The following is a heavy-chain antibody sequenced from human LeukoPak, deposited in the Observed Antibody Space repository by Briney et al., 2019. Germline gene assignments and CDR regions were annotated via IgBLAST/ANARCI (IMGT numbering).Heavy chain of an antibody. J-gene: IGHJ3*02. CDR3: AKESGAQWPVSEVGAFDI. CDR2: ISGSGGST. V-gene: IGHV3-23*01. CDR1: GFTFSSYA. D-gene: IGHD6-19*01. Sequence: PGGSLRLSCAASGFTFSSYAMSWVRQAPGKGLEWVSAISGSGGSTYYADSVKGRFTISRDNSKNTLYLQMNSLRAEDTAVYYCAKESGAQWPVSEVGAFDIWGQGTMVTVSS.